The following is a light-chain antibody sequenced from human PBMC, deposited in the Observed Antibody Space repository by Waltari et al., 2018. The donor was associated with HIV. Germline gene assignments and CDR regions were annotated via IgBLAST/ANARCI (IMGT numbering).Light chain of an antibody. CDR2: SNN. Sequence: QSVLTQPPSMSGAPGQRVTISCTGSSSNIGAGYDVHWYQRLPGTAPKLLIDSNNNRPSGVPDRISGSKSGTSASLTITGLQAEDEADYYCLAYDSTLSVYVFGTGTKVTV. V-gene: IGLV1-40*01. CDR3: LAYDSTLSVYV. CDR1: SSNIGAGYD. J-gene: IGLJ1*01.